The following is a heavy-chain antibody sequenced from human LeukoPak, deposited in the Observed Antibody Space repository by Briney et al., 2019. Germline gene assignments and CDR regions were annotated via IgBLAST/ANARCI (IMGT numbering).Heavy chain of an antibody. CDR1: GGTFSSYA. D-gene: IGHD3-22*01. J-gene: IGHJ3*02. CDR3: ARRAYDSSGQDAFDI. Sequence: ASVKVSCKASGGTFSSYAISWVRQAPGQGLEWMGGIIPIFGTANYAQKFQGRVTITTDESTSTAYMELSSLRSEDTAVYYCARRAYDSSGQDAFDIWGQGTTVTVSS. CDR2: IIPIFGTA. V-gene: IGHV1-69*05.